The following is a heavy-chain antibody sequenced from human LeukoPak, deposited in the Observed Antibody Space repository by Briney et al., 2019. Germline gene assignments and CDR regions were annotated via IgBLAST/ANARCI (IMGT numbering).Heavy chain of an antibody. D-gene: IGHD3-10*01. CDR1: GYTFTSYG. Sequence: ASVKVSCKASGYTFTSYGISWVRQAPGQGLEWMGWISAYNGNTNYAQKLQGRVTMTTDTSTSTAYMELRSLRSDDTAVYYCARDILPGVWFGAPHAFDIWGQGTMVTVSS. CDR3: ARDILPGVWFGAPHAFDI. CDR2: ISAYNGNT. V-gene: IGHV1-18*01. J-gene: IGHJ3*02.